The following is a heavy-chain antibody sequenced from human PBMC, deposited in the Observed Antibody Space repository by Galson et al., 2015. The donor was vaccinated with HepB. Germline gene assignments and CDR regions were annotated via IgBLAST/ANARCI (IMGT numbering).Heavy chain of an antibody. Sequence: SLRLSCAASGFTVSSNYMSWVRQAPGKGLEWVSVIYSGGSTYYADSVKGRFTISRDNSKNTLYLQMNSLRAEDTAVYYCARDGIVVVPAADYYYYYGMDVWGQGTTVTVSS. J-gene: IGHJ6*02. CDR3: ARDGIVVVPAADYYYYYGMDV. CDR2: IYSGGST. V-gene: IGHV3-53*01. D-gene: IGHD2-2*01. CDR1: GFTVSSNY.